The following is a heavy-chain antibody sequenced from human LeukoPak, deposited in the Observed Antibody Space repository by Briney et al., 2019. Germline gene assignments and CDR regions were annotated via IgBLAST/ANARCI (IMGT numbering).Heavy chain of an antibody. J-gene: IGHJ4*02. CDR1: GFTVRSYN. Sequence: GGSLRLSCAASGFTVRSYNMNWVRQTPGKGLEWVSYISSSSRTIYYADSVKGRFTISRDNSKNTLYLQMNSLRAEDTAVYYCARRAGAYSHPYDYWGQGTLVTVSS. D-gene: IGHD4/OR15-4a*01. CDR3: ARRAGAYSHPYDY. CDR2: ISSSSRTI. V-gene: IGHV3-48*01.